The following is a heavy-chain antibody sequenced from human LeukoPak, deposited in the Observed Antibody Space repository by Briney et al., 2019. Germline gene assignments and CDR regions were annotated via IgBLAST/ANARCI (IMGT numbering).Heavy chain of an antibody. J-gene: IGHJ4*02. CDR3: AKALQYYETSGFDY. V-gene: IGHV3-23*01. Sequence: PGGSLRLSCAASGFAFSTYAMSWVRQAPGKGLEWVSAISGSGGSTYYADSVKGRFTISRDNSKNTLYLQMNSLRAEDTAVYYCAKALQYYETSGFDYWGQGTLVTVSS. CDR2: ISGSGGST. CDR1: GFAFSTYA. D-gene: IGHD3-22*01.